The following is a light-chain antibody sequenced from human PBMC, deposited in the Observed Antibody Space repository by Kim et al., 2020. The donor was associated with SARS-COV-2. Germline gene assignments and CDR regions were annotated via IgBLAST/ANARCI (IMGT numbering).Light chain of an antibody. J-gene: IGKJ4*01. Sequence: ASVGDRVTITGRASQGVNSQLAWYQQRPVKAPHLLIYDASTLESGVPSRFSGSGSGTDFTLTISNLQPEDFATYYCQQFNSYPPAFGGGTKVDIK. CDR1: QGVNSQ. CDR3: QQFNSYPPA. V-gene: IGKV1-13*02. CDR2: DAS.